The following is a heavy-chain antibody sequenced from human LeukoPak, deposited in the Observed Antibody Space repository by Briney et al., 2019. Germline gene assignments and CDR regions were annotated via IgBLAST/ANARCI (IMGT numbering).Heavy chain of an antibody. CDR1: GFTFGSFA. J-gene: IGHJ4*02. V-gene: IGHV3-23*01. D-gene: IGHD5-18*01. CDR3: AKARGATWIQLWFDY. CDR2: IGDSGATT. Sequence: GGSLRLSCAASGFTFGSFAVTWVRQAPGKGLEWVSTIGDSGATTFYADSVKGRFTISRDNSKNTLYLQLSSLRAEDTAVYYCAKARGATWIQLWFDYWGQGTLVTVSS.